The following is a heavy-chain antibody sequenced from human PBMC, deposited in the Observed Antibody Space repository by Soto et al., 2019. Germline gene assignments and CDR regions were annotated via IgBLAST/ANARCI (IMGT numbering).Heavy chain of an antibody. J-gene: IGHJ5*02. D-gene: IGHD3-22*01. V-gene: IGHV4-39*01. Sequence: PSETLSLTRSVSGDSISNSRFYWAWTRQPPGEGLEWIGRIYHTGNASHNPSLESRVTLSVDTSNNQFSLKLFSVTAAYAALYYCARDFFDSSDYTTNWFDPWGQGTLVTVS. CDR3: ARDFFDSSDYTTNWFDP. CDR1: GDSISNSRFY. CDR2: IYHTGNA.